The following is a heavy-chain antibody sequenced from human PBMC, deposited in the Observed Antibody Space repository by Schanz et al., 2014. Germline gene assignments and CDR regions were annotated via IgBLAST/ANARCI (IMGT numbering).Heavy chain of an antibody. D-gene: IGHD6-13*01. J-gene: IGHJ4*02. V-gene: IGHV3-66*01. CDR1: GFIVRSNY. Sequence: EVQLVESGGGLVQPGGSLRLSCAVSGFIVRSNYMTWVRQAPRKGLEWVSFVHPGGSTYYPDSVKGRFTISRDSSKNTLYLQMNSLRPEDTAIYYCAKAQGSSFDSWGQGTLVTVSS. CDR3: AKAQGSSFDS. CDR2: VHPGGST.